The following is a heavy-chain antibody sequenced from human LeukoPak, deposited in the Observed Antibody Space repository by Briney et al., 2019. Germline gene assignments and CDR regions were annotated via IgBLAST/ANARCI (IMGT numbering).Heavy chain of an antibody. Sequence: GESLKISCAASGFTFSSYWMHWVCQAPGKGLVWVSRINSDGSSTSYADSVKGRFTISRDNAKNTLYLQMNSLRAEDTAVYYCAVGVVNFDYWGQGTLVTVSS. V-gene: IGHV3-74*01. CDR1: GFTFSSYW. CDR2: INSDGSST. CDR3: AVGVVNFDY. D-gene: IGHD3-3*01. J-gene: IGHJ4*02.